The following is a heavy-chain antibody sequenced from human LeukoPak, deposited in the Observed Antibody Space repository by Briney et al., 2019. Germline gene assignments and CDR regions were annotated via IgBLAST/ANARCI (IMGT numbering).Heavy chain of an antibody. D-gene: IGHD3-22*01. V-gene: IGHV4-59*01. J-gene: IGHJ5*02. CDR2: IYYSGST. CDR1: GGSISSYY. Sequence: SETLSLTCTVSGGSISSYYWSWIRQPPGKGLEWIGYIYYSGSTNYNPSLKSRVTISVDTSKNQFSLKLSSVTAADTAVYYCARDYYDSSGYPGGWFDPWGQGTPVTVSS. CDR3: ARDYYDSSGYPGGWFDP.